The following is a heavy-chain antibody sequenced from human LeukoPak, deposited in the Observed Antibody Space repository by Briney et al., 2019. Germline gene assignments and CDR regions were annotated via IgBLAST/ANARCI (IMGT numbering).Heavy chain of an antibody. CDR3: ARMGYCSSTSCSDFDY. Sequence: SSETLSLTCTVSGGSISSSSYYWGWIRQPPGKGLEWIGSIYYSGSTYYNPSLKSRVTISVDTSKNQFSLKLSSVTAADTAVYYCARMGYCSSTSCSDFDYWGQGTLVTVSS. CDR1: GGSISSSSYY. D-gene: IGHD2-2*01. V-gene: IGHV4-39*07. CDR2: IYYSGST. J-gene: IGHJ4*02.